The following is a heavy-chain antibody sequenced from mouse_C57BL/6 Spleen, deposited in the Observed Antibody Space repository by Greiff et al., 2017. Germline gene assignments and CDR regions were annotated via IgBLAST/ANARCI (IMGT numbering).Heavy chain of an antibody. J-gene: IGHJ3*01. CDR1: GYTFTSYW. D-gene: IGHD1-1*01. CDR3: ARGAYGSSYPFAY. V-gene: IGHV1-72*01. Sequence: QVQLKQPGAELVKPGASVKLSCKASGYTFTSYWMHWVQQRPGRGLEWIGRIDPNSGGTKYNEKFKSKATLTVDKPSSTAYMQLSSLTSEDSAVYYCARGAYGSSYPFAYWGQGTLVTVSA. CDR2: IDPNSGGT.